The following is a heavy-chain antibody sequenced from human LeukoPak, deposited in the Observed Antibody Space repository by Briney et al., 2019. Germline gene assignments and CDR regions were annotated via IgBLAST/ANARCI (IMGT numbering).Heavy chain of an antibody. CDR2: INPNSGGT. CDR3: ATFNDFRSGPRDDAFDI. J-gene: IGHJ3*02. D-gene: IGHD3-3*01. Sequence: ASVKVSCKASGYTFTGSYMHWVRQAPGQGLEWMGWINPNSGGTNYAQKFQGRVTMTRDTSISTAYMELSRLRSDDTAVYYCATFNDFRSGPRDDAFDIWGQGTMVTVSS. CDR1: GYTFTGSY. V-gene: IGHV1-2*02.